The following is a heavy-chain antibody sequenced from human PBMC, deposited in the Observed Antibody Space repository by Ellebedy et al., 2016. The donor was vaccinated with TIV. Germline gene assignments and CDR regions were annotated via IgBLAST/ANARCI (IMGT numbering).Heavy chain of an antibody. CDR2: INPSGGGT. Sequence: AASVKVSCKGFGYTFSDNYIHWVRQAPGQGLEWMGIINPSGGGTGYAQKFQGRVTMTRDTSGSTVYMELSSLGSEDTAVYYCAREGGVYYFDYWGQGTLVTVSS. D-gene: IGHD1-26*01. J-gene: IGHJ4*02. CDR1: GYTFSDNY. V-gene: IGHV1-46*01. CDR3: AREGGVYYFDY.